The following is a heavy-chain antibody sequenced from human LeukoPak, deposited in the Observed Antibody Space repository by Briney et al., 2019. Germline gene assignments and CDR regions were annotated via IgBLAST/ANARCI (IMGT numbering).Heavy chain of an antibody. V-gene: IGHV4-4*07. D-gene: IGHD2-15*01. CDR3: ARGGSRHDALDI. CDR1: GYSFSNYD. Sequence: PSESLYLTCKASGYSFSNYDWSWIRQPAGKGLEWIGHIYLTRSATYNPSLTRRATMAVNTSKNQLPLKLRSATAPNMAVYYCARGGSRHDALDIWGQRTMVTVSS. CDR2: IYLTRSA. J-gene: IGHJ3*02.